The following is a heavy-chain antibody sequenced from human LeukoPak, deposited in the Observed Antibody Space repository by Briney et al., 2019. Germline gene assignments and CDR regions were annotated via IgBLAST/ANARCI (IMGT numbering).Heavy chain of an antibody. V-gene: IGHV3-23*01. Sequence: GGSLRLSCAASGFTFNNYAMSWVRQGPGKGLEWVSAISASGASTYYADSVKGRFTISRVNSKNTLNLQMNSLRVEDTAVYYCAKMISSGYSADFDYWGQGTLVTVSS. CDR2: ISASGAST. CDR3: AKMISSGYSADFDY. D-gene: IGHD3-22*01. CDR1: GFTFNNYA. J-gene: IGHJ4*02.